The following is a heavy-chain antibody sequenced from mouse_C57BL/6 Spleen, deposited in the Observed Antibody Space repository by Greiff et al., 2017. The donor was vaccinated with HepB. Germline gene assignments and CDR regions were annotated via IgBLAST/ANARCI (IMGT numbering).Heavy chain of an antibody. Sequence: QVQLKQSGAELARPGASVKMSCKASGYTFTSYTMHWVKQRPGQGLEWIGYINPSSGYTKYNQKFKDKATLTADKSSSTAYMQLSSLTSEDSAVYYCARWFLGGWYFDVWGTGTTVTVSS. V-gene: IGHV1-4*01. D-gene: IGHD2-3*01. CDR2: INPSSGYT. CDR1: GYTFTSYT. CDR3: ARWFLGGWYFDV. J-gene: IGHJ1*03.